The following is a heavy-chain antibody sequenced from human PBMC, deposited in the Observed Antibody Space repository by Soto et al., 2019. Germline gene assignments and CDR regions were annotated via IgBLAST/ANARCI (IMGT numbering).Heavy chain of an antibody. V-gene: IGHV1-46*01. D-gene: IGHD3-16*01. CDR1: GYPFTSFF. J-gene: IGHJ4*02. CDR2: INHRGGSA. Sequence: VQLVQSGAEVRSPGASVKISCKASGYPFTSFFIHWVRQAPGQGLEWVGVINHRGGSANYAQKSQGRLTLTRDTSSTTVYLDLSSLKSEDTALYFCVRAPYAFDIWGQGTLVTVSS. CDR3: VRAPYAFDI.